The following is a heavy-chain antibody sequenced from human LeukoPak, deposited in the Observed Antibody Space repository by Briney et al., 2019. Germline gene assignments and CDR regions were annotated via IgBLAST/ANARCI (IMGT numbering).Heavy chain of an antibody. J-gene: IGHJ4*02. V-gene: IGHV4-34*01. CDR2: INHSGST. CDR3: ARGRRGMVRGAAY. D-gene: IGHD3-10*01. Sequence: SETLSLTCAVYGGSFSGYYWSWIRQPPGKGLEWIGEINHSGSTNYNPSLKSRVNISVDTSKNQFSLKLSSVTAADTAVYYCARGRRGMVRGAAYWGQGTLVTVSS. CDR1: GGSFSGYY.